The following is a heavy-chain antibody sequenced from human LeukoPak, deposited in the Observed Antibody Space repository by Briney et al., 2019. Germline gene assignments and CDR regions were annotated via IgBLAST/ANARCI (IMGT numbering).Heavy chain of an antibody. V-gene: IGHV4-59*01. CDR1: GGSISSYY. J-gene: IGHJ5*02. Sequence: KTSETLSLTCTVSGGSISSYYWSWIRQPPGKGLEWIGYIYYSGSTNYNPSLRSRVTISVDTSKNQFSLKLSSVTAADTAVYYCARDTSVRQQLVRALGGWFDPWGQGTLVTVSS. CDR3: ARDTSVRQQLVRALGGWFDP. CDR2: IYYSGST. D-gene: IGHD6-13*01.